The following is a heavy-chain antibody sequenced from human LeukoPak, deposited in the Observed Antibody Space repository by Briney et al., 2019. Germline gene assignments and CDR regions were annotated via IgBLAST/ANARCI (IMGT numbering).Heavy chain of an antibody. V-gene: IGHV1-2*06. CDR1: GYTFTGYY. Sequence: ASVKVSCKASGYTFTGYYMHWVRQAPGQGLEWMGRINPNSGGTNYAQTFQGRVTMTRDTSISTAYMELSRLRSDDTAVYYCARGIGRVATPVYWGQGTLVTVSS. D-gene: IGHD5-12*01. CDR3: ARGIGRVATPVY. CDR2: INPNSGGT. J-gene: IGHJ4*02.